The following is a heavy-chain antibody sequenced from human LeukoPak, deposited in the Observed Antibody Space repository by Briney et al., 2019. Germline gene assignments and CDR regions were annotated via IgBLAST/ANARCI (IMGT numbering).Heavy chain of an antibody. CDR2: ISGSGCST. CDR1: GFTFSSYA. V-gene: IGHV3-23*01. D-gene: IGHD5-24*01. J-gene: IGHJ4*02. Sequence: GGSLRLSCAASGFTFSSYAMSWVRQAPGKGLEWVSGISGSGCSTYYADSVKGRFTISRDNSKNTLYLQMNSLRAEDTAVYYCAKGRDGYNADFDYWGQGTLVTVSS. CDR3: AKGRDGYNADFDY.